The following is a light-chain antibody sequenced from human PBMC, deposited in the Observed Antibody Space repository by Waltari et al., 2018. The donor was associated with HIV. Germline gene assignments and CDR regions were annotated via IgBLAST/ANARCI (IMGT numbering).Light chain of an antibody. CDR3: CAYAGPTGLSEV. Sequence: QSALTQPASVSGSPGQSITISCTGTSRDIGAYNYVSWYQQHPGQPPQLIIYGFCTRPAGVSDRLSGSKSGKTASLTVSGLQSEDEADYHCCAYAGPTGLSEVFGGGTKLTVL. J-gene: IGLJ3*02. V-gene: IGLV2-14*03. CDR1: SRDIGAYNY. CDR2: GFC.